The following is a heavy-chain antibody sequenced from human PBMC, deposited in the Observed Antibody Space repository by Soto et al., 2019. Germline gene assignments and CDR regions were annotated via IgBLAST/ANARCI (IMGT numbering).Heavy chain of an antibody. Sequence: QLQLLESGPGLVKPSGTLSLTCGVSGGSITSSKWWNWVRQPPGKGLEWIGETYDSVTTKYSPSLKNRVTISVDKSKDQVSLRLTSVTAADTAVYFCATTLSPYYNGMDVWGQGAAVVVSS. V-gene: IGHV4-4*02. CDR2: TYDSVTT. CDR1: GGSITSSKW. J-gene: IGHJ6*02. CDR3: ATTLSPYYNGMDV.